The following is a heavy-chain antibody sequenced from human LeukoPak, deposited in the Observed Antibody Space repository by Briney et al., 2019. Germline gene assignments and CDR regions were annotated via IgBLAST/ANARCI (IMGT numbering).Heavy chain of an antibody. CDR3: AREITLTGYKYGLGFNY. J-gene: IGHJ4*02. Sequence: SETLSLTCTVSGGSISSYYWSWIRQSPGMGLEWIGSIYYSGATDYNPSLKSRVTISADTSNNQFSLRLRSVTAADTAVYYCAREITLTGYKYGLGFNYWGQGTLVTVSS. CDR2: IYYSGAT. CDR1: GGSISSYY. V-gene: IGHV4-59*01. D-gene: IGHD5-12*01.